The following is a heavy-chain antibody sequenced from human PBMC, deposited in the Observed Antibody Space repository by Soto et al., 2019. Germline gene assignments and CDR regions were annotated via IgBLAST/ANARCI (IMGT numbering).Heavy chain of an antibody. CDR2: VAENGYI. V-gene: IGHV4-4*02. CDR1: NGSLSSSRW. Sequence: QVQLQESGPGLVRPSETLSLSFSVSNGSLSSSRWWSWVRQSPGKRLEWIGEVAENGYIHCIPSPKSRLTISLDWSRNRFSLRLTSVTAADTALYYCARNHYDGYNFDYWGQGALVTVSS. J-gene: IGHJ4*02. CDR3: ARNHYDGYNFDY. D-gene: IGHD3-22*01.